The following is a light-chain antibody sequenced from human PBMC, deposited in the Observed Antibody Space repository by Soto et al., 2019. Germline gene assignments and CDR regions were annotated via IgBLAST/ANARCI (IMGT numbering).Light chain of an antibody. CDR3: LQDYNFPWT. Sequence: AIQMTQSPSSLSASVGDRVTITCRASQAIRNDLDWYQQKPGKAPKLLIYAASSLQSGVPSRFSGSGSGTDFTLTISSLQPEDFATYYCLQDYNFPWTFGQGTKVEIK. CDR1: QAIRND. CDR2: AAS. V-gene: IGKV1-6*01. J-gene: IGKJ1*01.